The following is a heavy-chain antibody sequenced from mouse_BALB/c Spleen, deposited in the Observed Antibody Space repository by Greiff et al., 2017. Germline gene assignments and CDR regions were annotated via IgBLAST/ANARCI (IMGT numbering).Heavy chain of an antibody. CDR3: ARGDYYGSSLDY. D-gene: IGHD1-1*01. J-gene: IGHJ2*01. Sequence: EVQLQQSGPELVKPGASVKLSCTASGFNIKDTYMHWVKQRPEQGLEWIGRIDPANGNTKYDPKFQGKATITADTSSNTAYLQLSSLTSEDTAVYYCARGDYYGSSLDYWGQGTTLTVSS. CDR2: IDPANGNT. V-gene: IGHV14-3*02. CDR1: GFNIKDTY.